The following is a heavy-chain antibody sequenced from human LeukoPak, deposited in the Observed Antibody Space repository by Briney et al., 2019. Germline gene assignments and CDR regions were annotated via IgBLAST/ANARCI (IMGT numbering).Heavy chain of an antibody. CDR1: GGSFSSGSYY. CDR2: IYYSGST. V-gene: IGHV4-61*01. Sequence: SETLSLTCTVSGGSFSSGSYYWSWIRQPPGKGLGWIGYIYYSGSTNYNPSLKSRVTISVDTSKNQFSLKLSSVTAADTAVYYCASGARISSSGWGYYYYGMDVWGQGTTVTVSS. D-gene: IGHD6-6*01. J-gene: IGHJ6*02. CDR3: ASGARISSSGWGYYYYGMDV.